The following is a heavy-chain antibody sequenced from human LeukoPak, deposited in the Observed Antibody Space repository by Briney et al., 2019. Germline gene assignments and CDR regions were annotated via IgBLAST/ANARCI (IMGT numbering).Heavy chain of an antibody. CDR2: ISYDGSNK. Sequence: GGSLRLSCAASGFTFSSYAMHWVRQAPGKGLEWVGVISYDGSNKYYADSVKGRFTISRDNSKNTLYLQMNSLRAEDTAVYYCARPGDLYGRGGSCSTDDWGQGTLVTVSS. CDR3: ARPGDLYGRGGSCSTDD. J-gene: IGHJ4*02. V-gene: IGHV3-30-3*01. D-gene: IGHD2-15*01. CDR1: GFTFSSYA.